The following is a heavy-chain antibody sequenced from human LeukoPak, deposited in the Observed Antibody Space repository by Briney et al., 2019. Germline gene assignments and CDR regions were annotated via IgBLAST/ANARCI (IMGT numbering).Heavy chain of an antibody. J-gene: IGHJ3*02. D-gene: IGHD5-12*01. CDR2: FDPEDGET. Sequence: ASVKVSCKVSGYTLTELSMHWVRQAPGKGLEWMGGFDPEDGETIYAQKFQGRVTMTEDTSTDTAYMELSSLRSEDTAVYYCATISSYVGYASDAFDIWGQGTMVTVSS. CDR1: GYTLTELS. CDR3: ATISSYVGYASDAFDI. V-gene: IGHV1-24*01.